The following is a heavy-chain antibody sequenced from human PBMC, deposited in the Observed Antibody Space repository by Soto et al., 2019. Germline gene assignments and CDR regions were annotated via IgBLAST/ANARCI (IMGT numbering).Heavy chain of an antibody. Sequence: GGSLRLSCAASGFIFGSKFMYWVRQAPGKGLVWVSRINLDGSSTAYADSVKGRLTISRDNAKNTLYLQMNSLRAEDTAVYYCKSYNWNSPTDYWGQGTQVTVSS. V-gene: IGHV3-74*01. CDR1: GFIFGSKF. CDR2: INLDGSST. CDR3: KSYNWNSPTDY. D-gene: IGHD1-20*01. J-gene: IGHJ4*02.